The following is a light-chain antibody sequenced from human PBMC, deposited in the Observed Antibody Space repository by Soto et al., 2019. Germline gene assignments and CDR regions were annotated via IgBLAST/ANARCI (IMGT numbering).Light chain of an antibody. CDR2: DDT. Sequence: SYELTQPPSVSVSPGQTATMTCSGDKLGGKYVCWYQQKPGQSPVLVIYDDTKRPSGIPERFSSFNSGNKATLTIGGTQAMDEADYYCQAWDNSVVFGGGTKLTVL. CDR3: QAWDNSVV. CDR1: KLGGKY. V-gene: IGLV3-1*01. J-gene: IGLJ2*01.